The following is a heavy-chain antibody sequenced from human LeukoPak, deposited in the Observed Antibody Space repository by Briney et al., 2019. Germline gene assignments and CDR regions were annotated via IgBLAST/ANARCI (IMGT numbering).Heavy chain of an antibody. V-gene: IGHV1-2*04. CDR2: INPNSGGT. CDR3: ARANTAMVSAFDI. J-gene: IGHJ3*02. Sequence: ASVKVSCKASGYIFTGYYMHWVRQVPGQGLEWMGWINPNSGGTNYAQKFQGWVTMTRDTSISTAYMELSSLRSEDTAVYYCARANTAMVSAFDIWGQGTMVTVSS. D-gene: IGHD5-18*01. CDR1: GYIFTGYY.